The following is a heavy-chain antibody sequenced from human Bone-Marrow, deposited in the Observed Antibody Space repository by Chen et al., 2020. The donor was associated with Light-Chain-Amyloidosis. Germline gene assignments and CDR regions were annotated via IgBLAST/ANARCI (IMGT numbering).Heavy chain of an antibody. CDR1: GFTFSRYA. CDR3: ARDYGDFDWYFDL. Sequence: QVQLVESGGGVVQPGRSLRLSCAASGFTFSRYAMHWVRQAPGKGLEWVAFISYDGYDKYYADSVKGRFTISRDNSRNTLSLQMSSLRAEDTAVYYCARDYGDFDWYFDLWGRGTLVTVSS. J-gene: IGHJ2*01. V-gene: IGHV3-30-3*01. CDR2: ISYDGYDK. D-gene: IGHD4-17*01.